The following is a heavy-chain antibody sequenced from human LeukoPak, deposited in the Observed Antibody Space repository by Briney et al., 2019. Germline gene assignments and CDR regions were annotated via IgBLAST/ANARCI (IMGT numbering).Heavy chain of an antibody. CDR3: ARDLGDYYDSSGYIGY. Sequence: GGSLRLSCAASGFTFSSYGMHRVRQAPGKGLEWVAVIWYDGSNKYYADSVKGRFTISRDNSKNTLYLQMNSLRAEDTAVYYCARDLGDYYDSSGYIGYWGQGTLVTVSS. V-gene: IGHV3-33*01. CDR2: IWYDGSNK. D-gene: IGHD3-22*01. CDR1: GFTFSSYG. J-gene: IGHJ4*02.